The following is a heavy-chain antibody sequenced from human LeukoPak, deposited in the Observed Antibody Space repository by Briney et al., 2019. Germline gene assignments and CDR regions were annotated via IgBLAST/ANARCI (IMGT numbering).Heavy chain of an antibody. D-gene: IGHD5-12*01. CDR3: ARDGSGGYDYYYYYGMDV. CDR1: GYTFTSYG. Sequence: ASVKVSCKASGYTFTSYGISWVRQAPGQGLEWMGWISAYNGNTNYAQKLQGRVTMTTDTFTSTAYMELRSLRSDDTAVYYCARDGSGGYDYYYYYGMDVWGQGTTVTVSS. J-gene: IGHJ6*02. V-gene: IGHV1-18*01. CDR2: ISAYNGNT.